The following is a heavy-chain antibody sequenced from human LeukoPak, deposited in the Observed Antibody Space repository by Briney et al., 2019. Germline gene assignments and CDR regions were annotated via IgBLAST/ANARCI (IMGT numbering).Heavy chain of an antibody. Sequence: SETLSLTCTVSGGSISSYYWSWIRQPPGKGLEWIGYIYYSGSTNYNPSLKSRVTISVETSKNEFSLKLRTVTAADTAVYYCARVTGYRIEDYFDYWGQGTLVTVSS. CDR3: ARVTGYRIEDYFDY. CDR2: IYYSGST. CDR1: GGSISSYY. V-gene: IGHV4-59*01. D-gene: IGHD6-13*01. J-gene: IGHJ4*02.